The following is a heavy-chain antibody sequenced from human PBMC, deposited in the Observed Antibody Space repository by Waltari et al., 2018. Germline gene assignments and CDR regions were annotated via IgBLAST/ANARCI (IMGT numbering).Heavy chain of an antibody. CDR1: GYSFSGYS. CDR2: INPDSGDT. J-gene: IGHJ4*02. D-gene: IGHD3-10*01. CDR3: ARDRIFYGSGNDY. Sequence: QVRLVQSGAEVKKSGASVKVTCKASGYSFSGYSLPWVRQAPGQGTEWMGWINPDSGDTNYAQKFQGRLSITRDTSMSTAYMEMSRLRSDDTALYYCARDRIFYGSGNDYWGQGTRVTVSS. V-gene: IGHV1-2*02.